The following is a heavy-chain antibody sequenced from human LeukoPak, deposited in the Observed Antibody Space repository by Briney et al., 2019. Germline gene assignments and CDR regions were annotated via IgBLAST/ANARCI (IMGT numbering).Heavy chain of an antibody. V-gene: IGHV4-34*01. CDR3: ARRSLGDY. D-gene: IGHD3-16*01. J-gene: IGHJ4*02. Sequence: PSETLSLTCAVYGGSLSGYYWSWIRQPPGKGLEWIGEINHSGSTNYNPSLKSRVTISVDTSKNQFSLKLSSVTAADTAAYYCARRSLGDYWGQGTLVTVSS. CDR1: GGSLSGYY. CDR2: INHSGST.